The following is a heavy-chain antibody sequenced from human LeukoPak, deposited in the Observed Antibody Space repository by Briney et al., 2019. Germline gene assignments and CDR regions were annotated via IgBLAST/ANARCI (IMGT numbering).Heavy chain of an antibody. D-gene: IGHD6-13*01. J-gene: IGHJ3*02. CDR1: GGSISSSSYY. CDR2: IYYSGST. V-gene: IGHV4-39*01. CDR3: ARHRLLSSWYEAFDI. Sequence: SETLSLTCTVSGGSISSSSYYWGWIRQPPGKGLEWIGSIYYSGSTYYNPSLKSRVTISVDTSKNQFSLKLSSVTAADTAVYYCARHRLLSSWYEAFDIWGQGTMVTVSS.